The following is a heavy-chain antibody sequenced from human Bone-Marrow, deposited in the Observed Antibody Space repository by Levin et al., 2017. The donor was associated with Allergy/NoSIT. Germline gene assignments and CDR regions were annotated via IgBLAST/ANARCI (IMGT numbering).Heavy chain of an antibody. V-gene: IGHV1-2*06. CDR3: ARDQGQWLGNNYYYGLDV. D-gene: IGHD6-19*01. CDR2: INPNSGGT. Sequence: PGGSLRLSCKTSGYTFSGHYMHWVRQAPGQGLEWMGRINPNSGGTNYAQKFQGMVTLSRDTSISTAYMELTRLTSDDTAVYFCARDQGQWLGNNYYYGLDVWGQGTTVSVSS. CDR1: GYTFSGHY. J-gene: IGHJ6*02.